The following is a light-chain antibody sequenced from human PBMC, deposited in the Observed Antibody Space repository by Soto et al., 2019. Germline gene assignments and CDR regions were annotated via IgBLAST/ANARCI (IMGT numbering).Light chain of an antibody. Sequence: EIVLTQSPATLSLSPGEGATLSCRASQSISSYFDCYQQKPGQAPRLLIYDASSRATGSPARFSGSGSGIDFTVTISSLEPEYFAVYYCQHRSDWHPWTFGQGTNVEIK. CDR3: QHRSDWHPWT. CDR1: QSISSY. CDR2: DAS. J-gene: IGKJ1*01. V-gene: IGKV3-11*01.